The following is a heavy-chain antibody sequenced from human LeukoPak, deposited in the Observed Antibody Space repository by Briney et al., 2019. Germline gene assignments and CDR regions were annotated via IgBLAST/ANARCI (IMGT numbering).Heavy chain of an antibody. J-gene: IGHJ3*02. Sequence: SETLSLTCTVSGDSMNEYYWSWVRQPPGQGLEWIGYVYYSGSTTYNPSLKSRVNISVDTSKNQFSLKLSSVTAADTAVYYCARDPRASNYDRYAFDIWGQGTMVTVSS. CDR3: ARDPRASNYDRYAFDI. CDR2: VYYSGST. V-gene: IGHV4-59*01. CDR1: GDSMNEYY. D-gene: IGHD3-22*01.